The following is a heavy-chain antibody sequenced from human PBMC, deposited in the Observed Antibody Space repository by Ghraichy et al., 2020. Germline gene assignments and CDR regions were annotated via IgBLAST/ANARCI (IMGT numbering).Heavy chain of an antibody. V-gene: IGHV3-23*01. D-gene: IGHD2-2*01. J-gene: IGHJ5*02. CDR1: GLTFSTYA. CDR3: AKGGTSCYMGVFS. Sequence: GGSLRLSCAASGLTFSTYAMSWVRQAPGKRLEWVSCISDSGSSKYYADSVKDRFTISRDNSKNTLYLQMDSLRAEDTAVYYCAKGGTSCYMGVFSWGQGTLVTVSS. CDR2: ISDSGSSK.